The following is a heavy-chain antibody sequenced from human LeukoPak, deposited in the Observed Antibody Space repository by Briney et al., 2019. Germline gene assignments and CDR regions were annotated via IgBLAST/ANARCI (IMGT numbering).Heavy chain of an antibody. D-gene: IGHD6-13*01. CDR3: ARSSWYLPDYFDY. Sequence: SETLSLTYTVSGGSISNTDSYWNWIRQPPGKGPEWIGYIYYSGSTNYNPSLKSRVTISVDTSKNQFSLKLSSVTAADTAVYYCARSSWYLPDYFDYWGQGTLVTVSS. V-gene: IGHV4-61*05. J-gene: IGHJ4*02. CDR1: GGSISNTDSY. CDR2: IYYSGST.